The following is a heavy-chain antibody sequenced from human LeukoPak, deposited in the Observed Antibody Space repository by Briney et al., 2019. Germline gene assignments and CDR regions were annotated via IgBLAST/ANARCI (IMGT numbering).Heavy chain of an antibody. J-gene: IGHJ4*02. Sequence: GGSLRLSCAASGFTVSSNYMSWVRQAPGKGLEWVSVIYSGGSTYYADSVKGRFTISRDNSKNTLYLQMNSLRAEDTAVYYCAREGPTVECPFDYWGQGTLVTVSS. CDR3: AREGPTVECPFDY. CDR1: GFTVSSNY. CDR2: IYSGGST. D-gene: IGHD4-17*01. V-gene: IGHV3-66*01.